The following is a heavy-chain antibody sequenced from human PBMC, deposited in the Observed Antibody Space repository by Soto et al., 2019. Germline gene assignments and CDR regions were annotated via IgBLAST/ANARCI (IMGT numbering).Heavy chain of an antibody. CDR2: VHHNGRT. CDR3: ARHGSGSQYPLDS. Sequence: QLQLQESGPGLVQPSGTLSLTCTVSGGSITSGDNYYWGWVRQPPGKGLEYIGSVHHNGRTYSNPSVKSRVTVSADTSKNQFSLKLTSVTAADTAVYYCARHGSGSQYPLDSWGQGILVTVSS. J-gene: IGHJ4*02. V-gene: IGHV4-39*01. D-gene: IGHD3-10*01. CDR1: GGSITSGDNYY.